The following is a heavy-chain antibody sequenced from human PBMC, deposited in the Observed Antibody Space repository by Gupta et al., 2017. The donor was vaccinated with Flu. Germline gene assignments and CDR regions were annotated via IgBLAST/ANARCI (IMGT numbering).Heavy chain of an antibody. J-gene: IGHJ4*01. CDR3: ARGRSSVSASSYFFDL. V-gene: IGHV1-69*01. D-gene: IGHD2-15*01. Sequence: ITWVRQAPGQGLEWIGEITPMFGTANYAQKFQDRVTITANESTSTVYMELNRLRSEDTAVFYCARGRSSVSASSYFFDLWGQGTLVAVSS. CDR2: ITPMFGTA.